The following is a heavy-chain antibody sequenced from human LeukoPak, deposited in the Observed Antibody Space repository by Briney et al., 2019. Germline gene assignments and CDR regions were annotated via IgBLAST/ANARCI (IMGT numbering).Heavy chain of an antibody. CDR2: IRYDGSNK. D-gene: IGHD6-13*01. CDR1: GFTFSSYG. J-gene: IGHJ4*02. CDR3: ARGALYSSSWYLGY. Sequence: GGSLRLSCAASGFTFSSYGMHWVRQAPGKGLEWVAVIRYDGSNKYYADSVKGRFTISRDNSKNTLYLQMNSLRAEDTAVYYCARGALYSSSWYLGYWGQGTLVTVSS. V-gene: IGHV3-33*01.